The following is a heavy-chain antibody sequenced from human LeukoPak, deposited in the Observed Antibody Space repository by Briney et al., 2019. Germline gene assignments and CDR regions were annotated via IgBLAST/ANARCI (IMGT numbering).Heavy chain of an antibody. CDR2: ISYDGSNK. Sequence: GGSLRLSCAASGFTFSSYAMHWVRQAPGKGLEWVAVISYDGSNKYYADSVKGRFTISRDNSKNTLYLQMNSLRAEDTAVYYCARADVLLWFGDRKDGMDVWGQGTTVTVSS. CDR3: ARADVLLWFGDRKDGMDV. J-gene: IGHJ6*02. CDR1: GFTFSSYA. V-gene: IGHV3-30-3*01. D-gene: IGHD3-10*01.